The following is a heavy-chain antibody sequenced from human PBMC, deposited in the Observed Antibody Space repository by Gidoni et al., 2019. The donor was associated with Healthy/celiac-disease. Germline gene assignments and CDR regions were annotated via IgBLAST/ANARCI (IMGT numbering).Heavy chain of an antibody. J-gene: IGHJ6*02. V-gene: IGHV3-43*01. Sequence: EVQLVESGGVVVQPGGSVRLSCAASGFTFDDYTMHWVRQAPGKGLEWVSLISWDGGSTYYADSVKGRFTISRDNSKTSLYLQMNSRRTEDTALYYCAKDMVPGLYYYGMDVWGQGTTVTVSS. CDR2: ISWDGGST. D-gene: IGHD3-10*01. CDR1: GFTFDDYT. CDR3: AKDMVPGLYYYGMDV.